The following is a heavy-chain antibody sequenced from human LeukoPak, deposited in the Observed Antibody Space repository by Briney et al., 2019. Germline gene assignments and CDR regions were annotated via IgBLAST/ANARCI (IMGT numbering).Heavy chain of an antibody. D-gene: IGHD5-18*01. J-gene: IGHJ4*02. V-gene: IGHV4-59*01. Sequence: SETLSLTCTVSGGSISGYYWTWVRLPPGKGLEWIGSIYYGGSTNYHPSLKSRVTLSVDTSKKQFPLKLSSVTAADTAVYYCARVGVYSYGYSFDYWGQGTLVTVSS. CDR1: GGSISGYY. CDR2: IYYGGST. CDR3: ARVGVYSYGYSFDY.